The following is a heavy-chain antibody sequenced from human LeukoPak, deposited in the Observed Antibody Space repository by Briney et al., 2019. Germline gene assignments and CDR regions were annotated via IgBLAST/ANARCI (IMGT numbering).Heavy chain of an antibody. D-gene: IGHD5-12*01. CDR2: IYYSGST. CDR1: GGSINTYY. V-gene: IGHV4-59*01. J-gene: IGHJ4*02. Sequence: SETLSLTCTVSGGSINTYYGSWIRQPPGKGLEWIGYIYYSGSTKYNPSLERRISISVDTSKNQFSLRLSSVTAADRAVYYCARRPRSRYIDYWGQGILVTVYS. CDR3: ARRPRSRYIDY.